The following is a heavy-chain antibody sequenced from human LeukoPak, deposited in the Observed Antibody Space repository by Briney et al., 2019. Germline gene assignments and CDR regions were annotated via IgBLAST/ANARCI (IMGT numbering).Heavy chain of an antibody. CDR2: INHSGST. D-gene: IGHD3-22*01. CDR3: ARVGTYYYDSSGYYSEY. CDR1: GGSFSGYY. Sequence: PSETLSLTCAVYGGSFSGYYWSWIRQPPGKGLEWIGEINHSGSTNYNPSLKSRVTISVDTSKNQFSLKLSSVTAADTAVYYCARVGTYYYDSSGYYSEYWGQRTLVTVSS. J-gene: IGHJ4*02. V-gene: IGHV4-34*01.